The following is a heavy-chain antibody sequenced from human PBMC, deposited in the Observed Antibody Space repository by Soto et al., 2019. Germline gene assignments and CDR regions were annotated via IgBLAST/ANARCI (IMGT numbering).Heavy chain of an antibody. J-gene: IGHJ4*02. Sequence: PGGSLRLSGAASGFTVSSNYMSWVRQAPGKGLEWVSVIYSGGSTYYADSVKGRFTISRDNSKNTLYLQMNSLRAEDTAVYYCARDDYDRPPGFGYWGQGTLVTVSS. D-gene: IGHD3-22*01. V-gene: IGHV3-53*01. CDR2: IYSGGST. CDR1: GFTVSSNY. CDR3: ARDDYDRPPGFGY.